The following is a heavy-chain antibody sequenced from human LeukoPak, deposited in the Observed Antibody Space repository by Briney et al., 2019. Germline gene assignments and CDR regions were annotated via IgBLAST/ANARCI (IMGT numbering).Heavy chain of an antibody. V-gene: IGHV4-59*01. CDR1: GDSLNSYY. D-gene: IGHD6-25*01. CDR2: IFYSGSS. J-gene: IGHJ4*02. CDR3: AGRAARFFDY. Sequence: SETLSLTCTVSGDSLNSYYWTWIRQPPGEGLQWIGYIFYSGSSNSNASLRSRVAISVDTSKNQFSLKLTSVTAADTAVYYCAGRAARFFDYWGQGILVTVSS.